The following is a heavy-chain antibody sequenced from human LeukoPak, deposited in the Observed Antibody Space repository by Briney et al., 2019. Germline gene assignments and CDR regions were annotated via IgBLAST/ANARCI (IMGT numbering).Heavy chain of an antibody. CDR2: IYSGGST. CDR3: ARDLGDAFDI. V-gene: IGHV3-53*01. D-gene: IGHD7-27*01. J-gene: IGHJ3*02. CDR1: GFTFSSYA. Sequence: GGSLRLSWAASGFTFSSYAMSWVRQAPGKGLEWVSVIYSGGSTYYADSVKGRFTISRDNSKNTLYLQMNSLRAEDTAVYYCARDLGDAFDIWGQGTMVTVSS.